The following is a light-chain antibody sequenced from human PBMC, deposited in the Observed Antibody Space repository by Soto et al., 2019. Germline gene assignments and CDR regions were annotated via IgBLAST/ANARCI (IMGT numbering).Light chain of an antibody. CDR2: GAS. Sequence: EVVMTQSPATLSVSPGERGTLSCRASQSVSSNLAWYQQKPGQTPRLLIYGASTRATGIPARISGSGSGTEFTLTISSLQSEDFAVYYCHQYNNWPHTLGQGTKVDIK. V-gene: IGKV3-15*01. CDR3: HQYNNWPHT. J-gene: IGKJ2*01. CDR1: QSVSSN.